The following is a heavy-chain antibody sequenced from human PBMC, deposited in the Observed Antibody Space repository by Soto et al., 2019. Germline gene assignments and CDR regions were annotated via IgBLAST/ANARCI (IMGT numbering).Heavy chain of an antibody. D-gene: IGHD3-10*01. V-gene: IGHV1-69*10. CDR3: AREEYYYGSGAFFDY. J-gene: IGHJ4*02. Sequence: ASVKVSCKASGGTFSSYTISWVRQAPGQGLEWMGGIIPILGIANYAQKFQGRVTITADKSTSTAYMELSSLRSEDTAVYYCAREEYYYGSGAFFDYWGQATLVTVSS. CDR1: GGTFSSYT. CDR2: IIPILGIA.